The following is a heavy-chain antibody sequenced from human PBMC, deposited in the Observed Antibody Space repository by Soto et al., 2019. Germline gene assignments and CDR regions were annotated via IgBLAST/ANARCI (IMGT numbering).Heavy chain of an antibody. CDR3: ARGGDGFDL. V-gene: IGHV4-31*02. CDR2: IYHSGST. J-gene: IGHJ3*01. Sequence: WTWIRQHPGKGLEWIGYIYHSGSTYYSPSLKSRVTISVDTSENPFSLKLTSMTAADTAVYYCARGGDGFDLWGQGKMVTVSS.